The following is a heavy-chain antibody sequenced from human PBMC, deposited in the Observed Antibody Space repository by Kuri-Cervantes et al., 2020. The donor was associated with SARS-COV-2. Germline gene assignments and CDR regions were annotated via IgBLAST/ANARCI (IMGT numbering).Heavy chain of an antibody. V-gene: IGHV5-51*01. CDR2: IYPGDSDT. D-gene: IGHD4-17*01. CDR1: GYSFTNYW. Sequence: GGSLRLSCKGSGYSFTNYWIAWVRQMPGKGLEWMGIIYPGDSDTKYSPSFQGQVTISADKSISTAFLQWSSLKASDTAMYYCARRAYGEQVDYYYMDVWGKGTTVTVLL. J-gene: IGHJ6*03. CDR3: ARRAYGEQVDYYYMDV.